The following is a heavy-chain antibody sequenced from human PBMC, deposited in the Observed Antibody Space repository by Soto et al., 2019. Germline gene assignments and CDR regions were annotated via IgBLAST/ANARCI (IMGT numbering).Heavy chain of an antibody. V-gene: IGHV6-1*01. CDR2: TYYRSKWYN. D-gene: IGHD6-13*01. CDR3: ARLAAGVDYGIDV. CDR1: GDSVSSNSAA. J-gene: IGHJ6*02. Sequence: SQTLSLTCAISGDSVSSNSAAWSWIRQSPSRGLEWLGRTYYRSKWYNDYAVSVKSRITINPDTSRNQFSLQLNSVTPEDTAVYYCARLAAGVDYGIDVWGPGTTVTVSS.